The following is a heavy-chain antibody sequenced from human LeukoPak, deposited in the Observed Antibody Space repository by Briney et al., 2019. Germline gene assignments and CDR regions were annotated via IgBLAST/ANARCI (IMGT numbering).Heavy chain of an antibody. V-gene: IGHV4-34*01. CDR1: GGSFNGYY. J-gene: IGHJ4*02. Sequence: SETLSLTCAVYGGSFNGYYWTWIRQPPGKGLEWIGEINHSGSTNYNPSLKSRVTISVDTSKNQFSLKLSSVTAADTAVYYCASYTDTTGNFDYWGQGTLVTVSS. CDR2: INHSGST. D-gene: IGHD4-17*01. CDR3: ASYTDTTGNFDY.